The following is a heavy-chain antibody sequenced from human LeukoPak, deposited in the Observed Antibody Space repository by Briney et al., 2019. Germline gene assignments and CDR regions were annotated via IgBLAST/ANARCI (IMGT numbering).Heavy chain of an antibody. J-gene: IGHJ2*01. D-gene: IGHD2-15*01. CDR1: GFTFTSYS. CDR2: IGTSHSVI. CDR3: ASPLGYCGGGSWSTDWYFIL. Sequence: GGSLRLSCAASGFTFTSYSMNWVRQAPGQGLEWVASIGTSHSVIYYADSVQGRFTISRDNAKNSLYLQVNSLRAADTAVYYCASPLGYCGGGSWSTDWYFILWGRGALVTVCS. V-gene: IGHV3-21*01.